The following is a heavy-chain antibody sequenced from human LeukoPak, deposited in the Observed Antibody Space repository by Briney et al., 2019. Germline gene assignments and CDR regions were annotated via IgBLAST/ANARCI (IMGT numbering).Heavy chain of an antibody. V-gene: IGHV1-46*01. Sequence: ASVKVSCKASGYTFTSYYMHLVRQAPGQGLEWMGIINPSGGSTTYAQKFQGRVTMTEDTSTDTAYMELSSLRSEDTAVYYCATVGYGYNYFGYWGQGTLVTVSS. CDR3: ATVGYGYNYFGY. J-gene: IGHJ4*02. D-gene: IGHD5-18*01. CDR1: GYTFTSYY. CDR2: INPSGGST.